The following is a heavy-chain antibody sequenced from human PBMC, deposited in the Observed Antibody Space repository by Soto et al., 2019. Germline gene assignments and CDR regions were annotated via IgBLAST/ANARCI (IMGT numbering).Heavy chain of an antibody. Sequence: SEPLSSTSAVSGASISSGGYSWCWIRHPPGKGLEWIGYIYHSGSTYYNPSLKSRVTISVDRTKNQFSLNLCSVTAAPTAVYYGARGMTTVTTYDYWGKGNLVTVPS. V-gene: IGHV4-30-2*01. CDR2: IYHSGST. CDR1: GASISSGGYS. J-gene: IGHJ4*02. CDR3: ARGMTTVTTYDY. D-gene: IGHD4-4*01.